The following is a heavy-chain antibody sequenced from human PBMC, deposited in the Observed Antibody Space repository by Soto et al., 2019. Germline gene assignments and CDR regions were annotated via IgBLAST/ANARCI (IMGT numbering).Heavy chain of an antibody. CDR1: GGSISSLTYY. CDR2: IYYSGST. CDR3: ASFYGDYVSY. V-gene: IGHV4-39*01. J-gene: IGHJ4*02. D-gene: IGHD4-17*01. Sequence: PSETLSLTCTVSGGSISSLTYYWGWIRQPPGKGLDWIGSIYYSGSTYYNPSLKSRVTISVDTSKNQFSLKLNSMTAADTAVYYCASFYGDYVSYWGQGTLVTVSS.